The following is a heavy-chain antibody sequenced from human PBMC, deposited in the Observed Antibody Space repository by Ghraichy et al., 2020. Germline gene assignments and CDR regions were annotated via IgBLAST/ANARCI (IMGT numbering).Heavy chain of an antibody. CDR1: GFSFSSYA. D-gene: IGHD4-17*01. V-gene: IGHV3-64*01. CDR3: ARVIFGDKGYFDY. CDR2: ISDNGGYT. J-gene: IGHJ4*02. Sequence: LSLTCAASGFSFSSYAMHWVRQAPGKGLEYVSAISDNGGYTYYAHSVKGRFTISRDNSKNTMFLQMGSLRAEDMALYYCARVIFGDKGYFDYWGQGTLVTVSS.